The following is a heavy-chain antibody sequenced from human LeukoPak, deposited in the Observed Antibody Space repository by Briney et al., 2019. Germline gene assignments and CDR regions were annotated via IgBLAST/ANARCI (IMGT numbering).Heavy chain of an antibody. V-gene: IGHV3-33*06. J-gene: IGHJ4*02. CDR3: AKDAQRGFDYSNSLDN. CDR1: GFTFSHYG. Sequence: PGGSLRLSCATSGFTFSHYGMHWVRQAPGKGLEWVAVIWSDGTNRYYGDLVKGRFTISRDNTQRTVYLQMNSLRAKDTAVYYCAKDAQRGFDYSNSLDNWGQGTLVTVSS. CDR2: IWSDGTNR. D-gene: IGHD4-11*01.